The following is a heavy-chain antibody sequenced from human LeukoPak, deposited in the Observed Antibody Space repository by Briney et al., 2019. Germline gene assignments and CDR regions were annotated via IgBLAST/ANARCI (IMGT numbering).Heavy chain of an antibody. V-gene: IGHV3-11*01. CDR1: GFTFSDYY. CDR2: ISSSGTTI. CDR3: ARAVDLALFR. Sequence: GGSLRLSCAASGFTFSDYYMSYIRQAPGKGLEWVSYISSSGTTIYYADSVKGRFTISRDNAKNSLSLQMNSLRAEDTALYYCARAVDLALFRWGQGTLVTVSS. J-gene: IGHJ4*02. D-gene: IGHD4-23*01.